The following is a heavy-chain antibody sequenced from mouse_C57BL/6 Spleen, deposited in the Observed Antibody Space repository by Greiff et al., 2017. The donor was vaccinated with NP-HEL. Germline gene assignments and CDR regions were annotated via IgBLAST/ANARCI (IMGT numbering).Heavy chain of an antibody. CDR2: IDPEDGET. J-gene: IGHJ2*01. CDR3: ARRDDGPEGLDY. CDR1: GFNIKDYY. V-gene: IGHV14-2*01. Sequence: VQLQQSGAELVKPGASVKLSCTASGFNIKDYYMHWVKQRTEQGLEWIGRIDPEDGETKYAPKFPGKATITADTSSNTAYLQLSSLTSEDTAVYYCARRDDGPEGLDYWGQGTTLTVSS. D-gene: IGHD2-3*01.